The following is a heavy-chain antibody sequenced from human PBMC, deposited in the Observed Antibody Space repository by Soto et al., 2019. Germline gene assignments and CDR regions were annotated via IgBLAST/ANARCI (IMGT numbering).Heavy chain of an antibody. V-gene: IGHV3-11*04. Sequence: SLRLSCAASGFTFSDYYMSWIRQAPGKGLEWVSYISSSSSTIYYADSVKGRFTISRDNAKNSLYLQMNSLRDEDTAVYYCARYCISTSCPLDYWGQGTLVTVSS. CDR3: ARYCISTSCPLDY. CDR2: ISSSSSTI. J-gene: IGHJ4*02. D-gene: IGHD2-2*01. CDR1: GFTFSDYY.